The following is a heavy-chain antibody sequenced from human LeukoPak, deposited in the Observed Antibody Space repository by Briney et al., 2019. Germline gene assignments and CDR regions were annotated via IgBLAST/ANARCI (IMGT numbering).Heavy chain of an antibody. CDR2: ISYDGSNK. CDR3: AKDRGGWYEVYFDY. V-gene: IGHV3-30*04. D-gene: IGHD6-19*01. Sequence: GRSLRLSCAASGFTFSSYAMHWVRQAPGKGLEWVAVISYDGSNKYYADSVKGRFTISRDNSKNTLYLQMNSLRAEDTAVYYCAKDRGGWYEVYFDYWGQGTLVTVSS. J-gene: IGHJ4*02. CDR1: GFTFSSYA.